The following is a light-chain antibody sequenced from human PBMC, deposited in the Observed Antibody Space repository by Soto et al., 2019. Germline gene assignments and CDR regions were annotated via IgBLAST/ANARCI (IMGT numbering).Light chain of an antibody. V-gene: IGKV1-9*01. CDR3: QKLNSYLELP. CDR2: AAS. J-gene: IGKJ4*01. Sequence: DIQLTQSPSFLSASVGDRVSITCRASRGISSYLAWYQQKPGKAPKLLIYAASTLQSGVPSRFSDSGSGTELPITISRLQPEDFATYYCQKLNSYLELPFGGGTKVEIK. CDR1: RGISSY.